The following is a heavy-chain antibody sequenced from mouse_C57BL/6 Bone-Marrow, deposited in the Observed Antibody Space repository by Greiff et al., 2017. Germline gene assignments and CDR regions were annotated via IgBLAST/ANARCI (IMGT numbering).Heavy chain of an antibody. Sequence: EVQLQQSGPVLVKPGPSVKISCKASGFTFTDYYMHWVKQSPGKSLEWIGLVYPYNGGTSYNQKFKGKATLTVDTSSSTAYMELNSLTSEDSAVYYGAREDRWLPFWYFDVWGTGTTVTVSS. CDR2: VYPYNGGT. V-gene: IGHV1-36*01. CDR3: AREDRWLPFWYFDV. D-gene: IGHD2-2*01. CDR1: GFTFTDYY. J-gene: IGHJ1*03.